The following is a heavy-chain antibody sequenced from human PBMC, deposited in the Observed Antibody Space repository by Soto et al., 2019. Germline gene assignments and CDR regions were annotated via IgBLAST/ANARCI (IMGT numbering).Heavy chain of an antibody. J-gene: IGHJ6*02. Sequence: TGGSLRLSCAASGFTFSSYAMHWVRQAPGKGLEWVAVISYDGSNKYYADSVKGRFTISRDNSKNTLYLQMNSLRAEDTAVYYCASGVYYYYYYGMDVWGQGTTVTVSS. V-gene: IGHV3-30-3*01. CDR3: ASGVYYYYYYGMDV. D-gene: IGHD6-13*01. CDR2: ISYDGSNK. CDR1: GFTFSSYA.